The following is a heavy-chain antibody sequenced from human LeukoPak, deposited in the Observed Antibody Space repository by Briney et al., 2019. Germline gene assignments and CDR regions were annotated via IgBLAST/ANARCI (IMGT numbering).Heavy chain of an antibody. J-gene: IGHJ4*02. CDR3: TTRGGSFSIFDY. CDR2: IKSKTDGGTT. Sequence: GGSLRLSCAASGSTFSDAWMSWVRQAPGKGLEWVGRIKSKTDGGTTDYAAPVKGRFTISRDDSKNTLYLQMNSLKTEDTAVYYCTTRGGSFSIFDYWGQGTLVTVSS. D-gene: IGHD1-26*01. V-gene: IGHV3-15*01. CDR1: GSTFSDAW.